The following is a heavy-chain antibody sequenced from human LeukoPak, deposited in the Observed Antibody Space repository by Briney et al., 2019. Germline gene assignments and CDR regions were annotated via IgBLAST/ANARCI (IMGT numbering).Heavy chain of an antibody. J-gene: IGHJ4*02. CDR2: IYHSGST. CDR3: ARELASIAARGRIDY. V-gene: IGHV4-30-2*01. Sequence: PSETLSLTCTVSGGSISSGGYYWSWIRQPPGKGLEWIGYIYHSGSTYYNPSLKSRVTISVDRSKNQFSLKLSSVTAADTAVYYCARELASIAARGRIDYWGQGTLVTVSS. CDR1: GGSISSGGYY. D-gene: IGHD6-6*01.